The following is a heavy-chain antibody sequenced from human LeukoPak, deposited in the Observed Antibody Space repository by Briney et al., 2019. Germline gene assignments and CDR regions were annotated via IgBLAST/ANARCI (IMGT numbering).Heavy chain of an antibody. CDR2: IHTSGST. CDR3: ARVYYDSSGYSFDY. J-gene: IGHJ4*02. CDR1: GGSISSYY. Sequence: PSETLSLTCTVSGGSISSYYWTWSRQPAGKGLEWIGRIHTSGSTNYNPSLKSRVTMSLDTSKNQFSLNLSSVTAADTAVYYCARVYYDSSGYSFDYWGQGTLVTVSS. D-gene: IGHD3-22*01. V-gene: IGHV4-4*07.